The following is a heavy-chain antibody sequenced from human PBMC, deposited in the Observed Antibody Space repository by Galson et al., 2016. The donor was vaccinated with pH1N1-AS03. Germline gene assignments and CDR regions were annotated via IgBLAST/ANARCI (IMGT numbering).Heavy chain of an antibody. Sequence: SLRLSCAASGFTFTNYWMSWVRQAPGKGPEWVANINQDGAKHYYVDSVRGRFTISRDNAKNSLYLQMNSLRVEDTAVYYCARDMLRPVGGPIVDYWGQGTLVTVSS. CDR2: INQDGAKH. CDR3: ARDMLRPVGGPIVDY. J-gene: IGHJ4*02. V-gene: IGHV3-7*01. CDR1: GFTFTNYW. D-gene: IGHD6-19*01.